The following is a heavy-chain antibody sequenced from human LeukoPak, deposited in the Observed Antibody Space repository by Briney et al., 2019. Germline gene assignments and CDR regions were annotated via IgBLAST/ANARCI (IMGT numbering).Heavy chain of an antibody. CDR3: ARADYDSSGAWYFDL. Sequence: SETLSLTCTVSGGSISSYYWSWIRQPAGKGLEWIGRIYTSGSTSYNPSLKSRVTMSVVTSKNHFSLTLSSVTAADTAVYYCARADYDSSGAWYFDLWGRGTLVTVSS. V-gene: IGHV4-4*07. CDR1: GGSISSYY. J-gene: IGHJ2*01. CDR2: IYTSGST. D-gene: IGHD3-22*01.